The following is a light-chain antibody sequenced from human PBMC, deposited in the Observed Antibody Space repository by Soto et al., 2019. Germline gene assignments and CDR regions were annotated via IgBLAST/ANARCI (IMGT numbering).Light chain of an antibody. Sequence: EIVLTQSPGTLSLSPGERATLSCRASQSVSSSYLAWYQQKPGQAPRLLIYRTSNRATGIPDRFSASGSGTDFTLTISRLEPEDFAVYWCQQYDSSPRTFGQGTKVDIK. CDR1: QSVSSSY. V-gene: IGKV3-20*01. CDR2: RTS. CDR3: QQYDSSPRT. J-gene: IGKJ1*01.